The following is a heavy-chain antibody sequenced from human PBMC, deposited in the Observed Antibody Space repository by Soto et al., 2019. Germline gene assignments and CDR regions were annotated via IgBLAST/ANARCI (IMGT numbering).Heavy chain of an antibody. Sequence: PGESLKISCKGSGYSFTSYWISWVRQMPGKGLEWMGRIDPSDSYTDYSPSFQGHVTISADKSISTAYLQWSSLKASDTAMYYCARRGLLWFGDLLPDDAFDIWGQGTMVTVSS. V-gene: IGHV5-10-1*01. CDR1: GYSFTSYW. CDR3: ARRGLLWFGDLLPDDAFDI. D-gene: IGHD3-10*01. J-gene: IGHJ3*02. CDR2: IDPSDSYT.